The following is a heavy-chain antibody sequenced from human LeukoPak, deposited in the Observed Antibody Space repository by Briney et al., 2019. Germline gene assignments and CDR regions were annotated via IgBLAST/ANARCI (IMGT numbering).Heavy chain of an antibody. Sequence: ASVKVSCKASGYTFTSYGISWVRQAPGQGLEWMGWISAYNGNTNYAQKLQGRVTMTTDTSTSTAYMELRSLRSDDTAVYYCARDLYYYGSGSYPKYYFDYWGQGTLVTVSS. V-gene: IGHV1-18*01. J-gene: IGHJ4*02. CDR1: GYTFTSYG. D-gene: IGHD3-10*01. CDR2: ISAYNGNT. CDR3: ARDLYYYGSGSYPKYYFDY.